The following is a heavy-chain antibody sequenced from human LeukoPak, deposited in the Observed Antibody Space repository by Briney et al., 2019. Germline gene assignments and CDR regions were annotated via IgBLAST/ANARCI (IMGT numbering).Heavy chain of an antibody. CDR1: GFTFSSYG. CDR2: ISYDGSNK. CDR3: ARAIYGSGVEVDY. V-gene: IGHV3-30*03. D-gene: IGHD3-10*01. Sequence: HPGGSLRLSCAASGFTFSSYGMHWVRQAPGKGLEWVAVISYDGSNKYYADSVKGRFTISRDNSKNSLYLQMNSLRAEDTAVYYCARAIYGSGVEVDYWGQGTLVTVSS. J-gene: IGHJ4*02.